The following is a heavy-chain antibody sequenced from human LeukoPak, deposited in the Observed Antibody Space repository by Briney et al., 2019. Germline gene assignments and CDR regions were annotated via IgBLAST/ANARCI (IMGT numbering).Heavy chain of an antibody. CDR1: GESFSEYY. Sequence: SETLSLTCAVYGESFSEYYWSWIRQPPGKGLEWIGEINHSGSTNSNPALKSRVTIAVDTSKKQFSLKLSPVTAAATAVYYCAYKGPISGYAFDPWGQGTLVTVSS. V-gene: IGHV4-34*01. CDR2: INHSGST. CDR3: AYKGPISGYAFDP. J-gene: IGHJ5*02. D-gene: IGHD5-12*01.